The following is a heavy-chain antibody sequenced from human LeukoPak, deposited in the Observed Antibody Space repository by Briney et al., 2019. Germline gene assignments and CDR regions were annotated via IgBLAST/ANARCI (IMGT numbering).Heavy chain of an antibody. V-gene: IGHV3-64*01. D-gene: IGHD6-13*01. CDR3: ARDHSSSWLLDY. J-gene: IGHJ4*02. CDR2: ISSNGGST. Sequence: PGGSLRLSCAASGFTFSSYAMHWVRQAPGKGLEYVSAISSNGGSTYYANSVKGRFTISRDNSKNTLYLQMGSLRAEDMAVYYCARDHSSSWLLDYWGQGTLVTVSS. CDR1: GFTFSSYA.